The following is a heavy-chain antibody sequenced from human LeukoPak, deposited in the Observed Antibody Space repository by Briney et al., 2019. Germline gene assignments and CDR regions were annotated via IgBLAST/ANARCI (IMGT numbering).Heavy chain of an antibody. Sequence: GGSLRLSCAASGFAFSSYWMSWVRQAPGEGLEWVANIKHDGSEKYYVDSVKGRFTISRDNAKNALYLQMNSLRGEDTAVYYCARSPTYYDFWSGYKFIDYWGQGTLVTVSS. CDR1: GFAFSSYW. CDR3: ARSPTYYDFWSGYKFIDY. CDR2: IKHDGSEK. J-gene: IGHJ4*02. V-gene: IGHV3-7*01. D-gene: IGHD3-3*01.